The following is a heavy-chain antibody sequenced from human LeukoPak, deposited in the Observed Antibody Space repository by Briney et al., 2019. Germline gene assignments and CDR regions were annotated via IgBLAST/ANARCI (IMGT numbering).Heavy chain of an antibody. D-gene: IGHD7-27*01. CDR3: ARGPWVDY. CDR1: GGSFSGYY. V-gene: IGHV4-34*01. CDR2: INHSGST. J-gene: IGHJ4*02. Sequence: PSETLSLTCAVYGGSFSGYYWSWIRQPPGKGLEWIGEINHSGSTNYNPSLKSRVTISVDTSKNQFSLKLSSVTAADTGVYYCARGPWVDYWGQGTLVTVSS.